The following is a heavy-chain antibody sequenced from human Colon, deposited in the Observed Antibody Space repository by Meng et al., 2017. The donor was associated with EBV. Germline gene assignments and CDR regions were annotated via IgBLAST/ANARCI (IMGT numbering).Heavy chain of an antibody. D-gene: IGHD3-10*01. Sequence: GSRPGRGHASETLSPTCTVSGGALRSGPYFWAWIRQPPGKGLAWIGSIYYSGRTYYNPSRKSRVTISVDSSKNQFSLKLTSVTAADTSLYYCASYTSFSGSYYNGIDYWGQGTLVTVSS. CDR1: GGALRSGPYF. CDR2: IYYSGRT. V-gene: IGHV4-39*01. J-gene: IGHJ4*02. CDR3: ASYTSFSGSYYNGIDY.